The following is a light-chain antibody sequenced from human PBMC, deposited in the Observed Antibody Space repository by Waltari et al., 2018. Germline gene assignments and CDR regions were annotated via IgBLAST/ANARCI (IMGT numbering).Light chain of an antibody. CDR1: QSVSSN. CDR2: GAS. V-gene: IGKV3-15*01. J-gene: IGKJ2*01. Sequence: RSYRARQSVSSNLAWYQQKPGQAPRLLIYGASTRATGIPARFSGSGSGTEFTLTISSLQSEDFAVYYCQQYNNWPPEYTFGQGTKLEIK. CDR3: QQYNNWPPEYT.